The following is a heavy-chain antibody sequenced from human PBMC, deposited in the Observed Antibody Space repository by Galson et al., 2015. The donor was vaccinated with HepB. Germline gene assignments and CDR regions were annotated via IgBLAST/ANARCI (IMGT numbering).Heavy chain of an antibody. CDR3: ERASSSQQLVQ. CDR1: GYTFTGYY. D-gene: IGHD6-13*01. V-gene: IGHV1-2*02. J-gene: IGHJ4*02. Sequence: SVKVSCKASGYTFTGYYMHWVRQAPGQGLEWMGWINTNSGGTNYAQKFQGRVTMTRDTSISTAYMELSRLRPDDTAVYSCERASSSQQLVQWGQGTLVTVSS. CDR2: INTNSGGT.